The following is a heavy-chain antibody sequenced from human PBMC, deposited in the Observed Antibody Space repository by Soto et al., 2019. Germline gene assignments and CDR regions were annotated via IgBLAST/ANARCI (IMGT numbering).Heavy chain of an antibody. Sequence: EVLLVESGGHLVQPGGSLRVSCVASGFTFDDHAMHWVRQAPGKGLEWVSGISWNSGRKEYADSVKGRFTISRDDAKNSLYLQMNSLRVEDTALYYCTRDRYDYIAWSYLFDYWGQGTLVTVSS. CDR2: ISWNSGRK. CDR1: GFTFDDHA. V-gene: IGHV3-9*01. CDR3: TRDRYDYIAWSYLFDY. J-gene: IGHJ4*02. D-gene: IGHD5-12*01.